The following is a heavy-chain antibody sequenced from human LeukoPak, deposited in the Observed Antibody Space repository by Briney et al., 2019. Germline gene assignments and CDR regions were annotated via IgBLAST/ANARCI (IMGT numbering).Heavy chain of an antibody. CDR1: GGSISRYY. V-gene: IGHV4-59*08. Sequence: ASDTLSLTCTVSGGSISRYYWSCIRQPPGKGLEWIGYIYYSGSTNYNPSLKSRVTISVDTSKNQFSLKLSSVTAADTAVYYCARRRNDILTGPYYYYYGMDVWGQGTTVTVSS. CDR2: IYYSGST. D-gene: IGHD3-9*01. J-gene: IGHJ6*02. CDR3: ARRRNDILTGPYYYYYGMDV.